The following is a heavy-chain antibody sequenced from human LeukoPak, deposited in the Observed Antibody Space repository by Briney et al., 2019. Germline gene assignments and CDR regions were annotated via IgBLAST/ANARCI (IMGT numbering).Heavy chain of an antibody. Sequence: ASVKVSCKASGYTFTDYYIHWVRQAPGQGLEWMGWIYPKSGGTSYAQKFRGRVTMTRDTSISTVYMELSRLISDDAAIYYCARDSAARRENAFDIWGQGTVVTVSS. D-gene: IGHD6-6*01. CDR1: GYTFTDYY. V-gene: IGHV1-2*02. J-gene: IGHJ3*02. CDR2: IYPKSGGT. CDR3: ARDSAARRENAFDI.